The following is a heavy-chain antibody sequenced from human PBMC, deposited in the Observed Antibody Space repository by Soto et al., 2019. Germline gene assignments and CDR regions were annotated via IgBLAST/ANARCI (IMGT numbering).Heavy chain of an antibody. CDR1: GYDFTSSG. CDR2: ISTYNGNT. D-gene: IGHD5-18*01. CDR3: ARDPGYNYAYYGMDV. Sequence: QVHLVQSGAEVKKPGASVRVSCKTSGYDFTSSGISWVRQAPGQGLEWMGWISTYNGNTNYAPKFQGRVTMTTETSTSTAIMELRSLRSDDTTVYYCARDPGYNYAYYGMDVWGQGTTVTVSS. V-gene: IGHV1-18*01. J-gene: IGHJ6*02.